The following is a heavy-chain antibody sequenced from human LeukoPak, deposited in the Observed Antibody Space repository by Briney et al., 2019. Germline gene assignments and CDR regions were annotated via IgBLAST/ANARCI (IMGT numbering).Heavy chain of an antibody. CDR3: ARVLDSGYSDY. CDR1: GGSVSTDSYY. V-gene: IGHV4-39*07. CDR2: ISYSGST. J-gene: IGHJ4*02. Sequence: SETLSLTCTVSGGSVSTDSYYWGWIRQPPGKGLEWIGSISYSGSTHYNPSLKSRVTIFVDTSKNQFSLRLSSVTAADTATYYCARVLDSGYSDYWGQGTLVTVSS. D-gene: IGHD1-26*01.